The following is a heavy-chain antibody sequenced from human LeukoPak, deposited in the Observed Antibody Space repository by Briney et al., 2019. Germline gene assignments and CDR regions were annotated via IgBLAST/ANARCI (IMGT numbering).Heavy chain of an antibody. Sequence: GGSLRLSCAASGFTFSSYAMHWLRQAPGKGLEYVSAISSNGGSTYYANSVKGRFTISRDNSKNTLYLQMGGLRAEDMAVYYWAREPLRELVVAFFGYWGQGTLVTVSS. CDR2: ISSNGGST. J-gene: IGHJ4*02. V-gene: IGHV3-64*01. D-gene: IGHD2-15*01. CDR1: GFTFSSYA. CDR3: AREPLRELVVAFFGY.